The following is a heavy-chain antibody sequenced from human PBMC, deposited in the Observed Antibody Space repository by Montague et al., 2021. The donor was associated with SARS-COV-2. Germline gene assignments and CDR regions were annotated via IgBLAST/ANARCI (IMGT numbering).Heavy chain of an antibody. V-gene: IGHV4-31*03. J-gene: IGHJ6*02. CDR3: ALNYFRVRSWYGMDV. Sequence: TLSLTCTVSGGSISSGGYYWSWIRQHPGKGLEWIGYIYYSGSTYYNPSLKSRATISVDTSKNQFSLKLSSVTAADTAVYYCALNYFRVRSWYGMDVWGQGTTVTVSS. D-gene: IGHD3-10*01. CDR1: GGSISSGGYY. CDR2: IYYSGST.